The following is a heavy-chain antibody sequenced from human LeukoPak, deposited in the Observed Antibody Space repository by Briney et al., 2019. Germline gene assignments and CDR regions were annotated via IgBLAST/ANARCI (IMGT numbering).Heavy chain of an antibody. D-gene: IGHD3-22*01. J-gene: IGHJ4*02. Sequence: PGGSLRLSCAASGLTFSSYAMSWVRQAPGKGLEWVSAISGSGGSTYYADSVKGRFTISRDNSKNTLYLQMNSLRAEDTAVYYCAKPSYYDSSGYYFDYWGQGTLVTVSS. V-gene: IGHV3-23*01. CDR2: ISGSGGST. CDR1: GLTFSSYA. CDR3: AKPSYYDSSGYYFDY.